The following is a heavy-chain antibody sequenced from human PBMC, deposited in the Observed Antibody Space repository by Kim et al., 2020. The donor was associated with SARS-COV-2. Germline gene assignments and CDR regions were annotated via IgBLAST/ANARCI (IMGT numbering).Heavy chain of an antibody. J-gene: IGHJ6*02. CDR3: ARGGRGYTAMVGYYYYYGMDV. V-gene: IGHV1-2*02. D-gene: IGHD5-18*01. CDR1: GYTFTGYY. Sequence: ASVKVSCKASGYTFTGYYMHWVRQAPGQGLEWMGWINPNSVGTNYAQKFQGRVTMTRDTSISTAYMELSRLGSDDTAVYYCARGGRGYTAMVGYYYYYGMDVWGQGTTVTVSS. CDR2: INPNSVGT.